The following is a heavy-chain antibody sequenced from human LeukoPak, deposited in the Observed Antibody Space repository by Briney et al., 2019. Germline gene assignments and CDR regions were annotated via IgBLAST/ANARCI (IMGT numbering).Heavy chain of an antibody. CDR2: IYYSGST. D-gene: IGHD3-10*01. CDR1: GYSISSGYY. Sequence: SETLSLTCTVSGYSISSGYYWGWIRQPPGKGLEWIGYIYYSGSTNYNPYLKSRVTISVDTSKNQFSLKLSSVTAADTAVYYCARGDSYYYGSGSYYIGYYYYYMDVWGKGTTVTISS. CDR3: ARGDSYYYGSGSYYIGYYYYYMDV. J-gene: IGHJ6*03. V-gene: IGHV4-38-2*02.